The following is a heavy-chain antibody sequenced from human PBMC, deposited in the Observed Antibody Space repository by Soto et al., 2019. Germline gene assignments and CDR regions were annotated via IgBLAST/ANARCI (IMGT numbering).Heavy chain of an antibody. CDR3: ATGGYSYGWGY. D-gene: IGHD5-18*01. J-gene: IGHJ4*02. Sequence: EVQLVESGGGSVQPGGSLRLSCVGSGITFSNYWMHWVRQVPGKGPVWVSRVSPDGSSSSYADFVKGRFIVSRDNAKKVAYLQVNSLRADDTAVYYCATGGYSYGWGYWGQGTLVTVSS. V-gene: IGHV3-74*01. CDR2: VSPDGSSS. CDR1: GITFSNYW.